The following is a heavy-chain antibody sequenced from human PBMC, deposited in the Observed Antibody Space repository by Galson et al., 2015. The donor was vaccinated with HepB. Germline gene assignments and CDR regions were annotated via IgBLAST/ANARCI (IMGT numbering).Heavy chain of an antibody. V-gene: IGHV3-15*01. J-gene: IGHJ3*02. CDR1: GFTFSNAW. D-gene: IGHD1-1*01. CDR3: TTEKVQLERRRPYDAFDI. Sequence: SLRLSCAASGFTFSNAWMSWVRQAPGKGLEWVGRIKSKTDGGTTDYAAPVKGRFTISRDDSKNTLYLQMNSLKTEDTAVYYCTTEKVQLERRRPYDAFDIWGQGTMVTVSS. CDR2: IKSKTDGGTT.